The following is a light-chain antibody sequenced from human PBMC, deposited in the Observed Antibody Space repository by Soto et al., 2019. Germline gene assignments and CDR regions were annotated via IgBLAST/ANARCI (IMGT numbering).Light chain of an antibody. CDR3: QQYGSSPLT. V-gene: IGKV3-20*01. Sequence: EIVLTQSPGTLSLSPGERATLSCRASQSVSGSYLAWYQQKPGQAPRLLIYGASSRATGIPDRFSGGGSGTDFTLTISRLEPEDFAVYYCQQYGSSPLTFGRGTKVEIK. J-gene: IGKJ4*01. CDR2: GAS. CDR1: QSVSGSY.